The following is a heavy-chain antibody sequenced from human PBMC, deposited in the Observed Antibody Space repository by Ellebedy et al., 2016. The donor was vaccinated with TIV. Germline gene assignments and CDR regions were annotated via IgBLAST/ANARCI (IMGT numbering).Heavy chain of an antibody. CDR1: GYTFTSYD. V-gene: IGHV1-8*01. CDR3: ARENSNDWFWDY. Sequence: ASVKVSXXASGYTFTSYDINWVRQATGQGLEWMGWMNPSIGNTGYAQKFQGRVTMTTSASRTTAYMELRSLRSDDTAVYYCARENSNDWFWDYWGQGTLVTVSS. D-gene: IGHD3-9*01. CDR2: MNPSIGNT. J-gene: IGHJ4*02.